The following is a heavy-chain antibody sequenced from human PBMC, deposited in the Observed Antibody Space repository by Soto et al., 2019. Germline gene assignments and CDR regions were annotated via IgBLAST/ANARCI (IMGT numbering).Heavy chain of an antibody. Sequence: PGGSLRLSCAASGFTFSSYAMSWVRQAPGKGLEWVSAISGSGGSTYYADSVKGRFTISRDNSKNTLYLQMNSLRAEDTAVYYCAKVYDSSGYYYRHYYYYGMDVWGHGTTVTVSS. CDR3: AKVYDSSGYYYRHYYYYGMDV. CDR1: GFTFSSYA. V-gene: IGHV3-23*01. CDR2: ISGSGGST. D-gene: IGHD3-22*01. J-gene: IGHJ6*02.